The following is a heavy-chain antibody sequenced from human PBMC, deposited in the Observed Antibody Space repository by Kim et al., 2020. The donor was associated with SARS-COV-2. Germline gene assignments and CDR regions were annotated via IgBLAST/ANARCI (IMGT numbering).Heavy chain of an antibody. J-gene: IGHJ4*02. Sequence: SETLSLTCAVSGGSISSSNWWSWVRQPPGKGLEWIGEIYHSGSTNYNQSLKSRVTISVDKSKNQFSLKLSSVTAADTAVYYCASTMIDRDYIFDYWGQGTLVTVSS. CDR3: ASTMIDRDYIFDY. D-gene: IGHD4-4*01. CDR1: GGSISSSNW. V-gene: IGHV4-4*02. CDR2: IYHSGST.